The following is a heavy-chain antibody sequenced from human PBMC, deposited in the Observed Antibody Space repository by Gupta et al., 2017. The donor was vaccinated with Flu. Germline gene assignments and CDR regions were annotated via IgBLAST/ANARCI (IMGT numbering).Heavy chain of an antibody. J-gene: IGHJ6*01. CDR2: IWFDGSNK. D-gene: IGHD1-26*01. CDR3: ARDRIVGDTRGYYGRDG. Sequence: QVQLVESGGGVVQPGRSLRLSCAASGFTFSSYGIHWVRQAPGKGLEWVAVIWFDGSNKYYADSVKGRFTISRDKSKDTVYLKMKSRRAEDTAVYYWARDRIVGDTRGYYGRDGWGQGTTVTVSA. CDR1: GFTFSSYG. V-gene: IGHV3-33*01.